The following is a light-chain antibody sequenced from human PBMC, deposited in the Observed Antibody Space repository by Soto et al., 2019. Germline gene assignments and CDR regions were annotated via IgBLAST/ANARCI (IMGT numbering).Light chain of an antibody. V-gene: IGLV1-47*01. Sequence: QSVLTQPPSASGTPGQRVTISCSGSSSNIGSNYVYWYQQLPGTAPKLLIYRTNQRPPGVPDRFSGSKSGTSASLAISGLRSEDEADYHCAAWDDSLVFGGGTQLTVL. J-gene: IGLJ2*01. CDR3: AAWDDSLV. CDR1: SSNIGSNY. CDR2: RTN.